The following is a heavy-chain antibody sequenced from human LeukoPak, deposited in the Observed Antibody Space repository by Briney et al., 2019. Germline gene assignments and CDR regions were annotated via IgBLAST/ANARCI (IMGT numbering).Heavy chain of an antibody. CDR2: INHSGST. Sequence: PSETLSLTCGVNGGSLSGYYWSWIRQTPSNELECIGEINHSGSTNYNPSLKSRVTISVDTSKNQFYLTLNSLTAADTAVYYCTRRRWSSSSVIGYWGRGTRVTVSS. CDR3: TRRRWSSSSVIGY. CDR1: GGSLSGYY. V-gene: IGHV4-34*01. D-gene: IGHD6-6*01. J-gene: IGHJ4*02.